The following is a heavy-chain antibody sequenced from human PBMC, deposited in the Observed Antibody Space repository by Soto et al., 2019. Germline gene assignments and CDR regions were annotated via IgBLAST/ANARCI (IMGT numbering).Heavy chain of an antibody. J-gene: IGHJ6*02. Sequence: SETLSLTCAVYVGSFSGYYWSWIRQPPGKGLEWIGEINHSGSTNYNPSLKSRVTISVDTSKNQFSLKLSSVTAADTAVYYCARMKLGTYDILTGYYGRWYYYYGMDVWGQGTTVT. CDR3: ARMKLGTYDILTGYYGRWYYYYGMDV. CDR1: VGSFSGYY. D-gene: IGHD3-9*01. CDR2: INHSGST. V-gene: IGHV4-34*01.